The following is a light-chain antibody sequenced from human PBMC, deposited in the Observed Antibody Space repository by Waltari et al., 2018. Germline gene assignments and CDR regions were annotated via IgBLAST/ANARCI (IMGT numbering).Light chain of an antibody. CDR3: SSYTGRGTVI. CDR1: NSDIGSYSY. Sequence: QSVLTQPASVSGSPGQPITISCTGTNSDIGSYSYVSWYQQYPGKAPKLIIYDFTERPSGVSTRFSGSKSGNTASLTISGLQADDEADYFCSSYTGRGTVIFGRGTMVTVL. V-gene: IGLV2-14*01. J-gene: IGLJ2*01. CDR2: DFT.